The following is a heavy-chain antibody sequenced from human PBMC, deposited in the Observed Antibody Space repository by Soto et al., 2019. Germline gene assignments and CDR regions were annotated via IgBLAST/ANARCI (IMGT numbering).Heavy chain of an antibody. V-gene: IGHV3-30*03. J-gene: IGHJ4*02. D-gene: IGHD5-12*01. CDR2: ISYDGSYE. Sequence: QVRLEESGGGVVQPGGSLRLSCAASGFRFSDYGMHWFRQAPGKGLEWVAVISYDGSYEYYADSVKGRFTISRDNSKNTVFLQMTSVREEDTAVFYCPRGDKARDGSDLWGLGTLVTVSS. CDR1: GFRFSDYG. CDR3: PRGDKARDGSDL.